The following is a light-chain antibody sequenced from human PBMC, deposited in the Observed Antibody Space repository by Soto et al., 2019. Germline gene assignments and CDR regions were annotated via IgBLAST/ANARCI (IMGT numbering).Light chain of an antibody. J-gene: IGLJ1*01. CDR1: RSDIGSNT. V-gene: IGLV1-44*01. CDR2: SNN. Sequence: QSVLTQPPSASGTPGQRVTISCSGGRSDIGSNTVDWYQQLPGTAPKLLIYSNNQRPSGVPDRFSGSKSGTSASLAISRLQPEDEADYYCAAWDDSLNVYVFGTGTKLTVL. CDR3: AAWDDSLNVYV.